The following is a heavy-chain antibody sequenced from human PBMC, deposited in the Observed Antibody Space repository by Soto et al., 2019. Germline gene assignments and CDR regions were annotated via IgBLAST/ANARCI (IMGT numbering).Heavy chain of an antibody. CDR3: AKTPHYDSSGYHWDYFDY. J-gene: IGHJ4*02. CDR2: ISGSGGST. D-gene: IGHD3-22*01. V-gene: IGHV3-23*01. Sequence: PGGSLRLSCAASGLTLSSYAMSWVRQAPGKGLEWVSAISGSGGSTYYADSVKGRFTISRDNSKNTLYLQMNSLRAEDTAVYYCAKTPHYDSSGYHWDYFDYWGQGTLVTVSS. CDR1: GLTLSSYA.